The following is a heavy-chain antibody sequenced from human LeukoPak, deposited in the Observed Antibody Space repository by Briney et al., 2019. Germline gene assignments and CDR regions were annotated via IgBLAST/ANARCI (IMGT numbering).Heavy chain of an antibody. D-gene: IGHD5-18*01. CDR3: AMGYRSAYSWDS. J-gene: IGHJ4*02. CDR1: GFTFSSYY. Sequence: GGSLRLSCAASGFTFSSYYMFWVRQAPGKGLAWVSTIKGDETSTKYADSVRSRFTVSRDNARNSLYLQLNSLRAEDTAIYYCAMGYRSAYSWDSWGQGTLVTVSS. V-gene: IGHV3-74*03. CDR2: IKGDETST.